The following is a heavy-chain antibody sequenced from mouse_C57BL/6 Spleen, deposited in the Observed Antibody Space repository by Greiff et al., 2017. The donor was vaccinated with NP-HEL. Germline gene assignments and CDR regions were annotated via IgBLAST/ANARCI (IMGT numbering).Heavy chain of an antibody. CDR2: ISDGGSYT. D-gene: IGHD2-4*01. J-gene: IGHJ2*01. CDR1: GFTFSSYA. V-gene: IGHV5-4*03. CDR3: ARVPRIYYDYNYFDY. Sequence: DVMLVESGGGLVKPGGSLKLSCAASGFTFSSYAMSWVRQTPEKRLEWVATISDGGSYTYYPDNVKGRFTISRDNAKNNLYLQMSHLKSEDTAMYYCARVPRIYYDYNYFDYWGQGTTLTVSS.